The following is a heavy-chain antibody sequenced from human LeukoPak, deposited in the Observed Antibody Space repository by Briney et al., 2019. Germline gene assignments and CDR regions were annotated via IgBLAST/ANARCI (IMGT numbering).Heavy chain of an antibody. D-gene: IGHD2-2*01. Sequence: PSETLSLTCTVSGGSVSSHYWSWIRQPPGKGLEWIGFIYYSGSTNYNPSLKSRVTISVDTSKNQFSLNLNSVTAADTAVYYCAREASDIVVVPAANAFDIWGQGTMVTVSS. CDR1: GGSVSSHY. V-gene: IGHV4-59*02. J-gene: IGHJ3*02. CDR3: AREASDIVVVPAANAFDI. CDR2: IYYSGST.